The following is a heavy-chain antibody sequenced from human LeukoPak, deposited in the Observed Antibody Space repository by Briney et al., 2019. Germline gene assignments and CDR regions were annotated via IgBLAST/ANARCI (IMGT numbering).Heavy chain of an antibody. Sequence: SETLSLTCTVSGGSISSYYWSWIRQPAGKGLEWIGRIYTSGSTNYNPSFKSRVTISVDTSKNRFSLKMTSVTAADTAVYYCARGGYSYGYDDDFEYWGQGILVTVSS. D-gene: IGHD5-18*01. V-gene: IGHV4-4*07. J-gene: IGHJ4*02. CDR1: GGSISSYY. CDR2: IYTSGST. CDR3: ARGGYSYGYDDDFEY.